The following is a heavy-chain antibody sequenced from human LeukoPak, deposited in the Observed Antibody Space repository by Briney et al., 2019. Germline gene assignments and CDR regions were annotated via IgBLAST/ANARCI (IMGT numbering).Heavy chain of an antibody. Sequence: ASVNVSCKASGYAFTSYDIKWLGQATGQGLEWMGWMNPNSGNTDYAQRFQGRVTMTRDTSISTAYMALSSLRSEDKAMYCWARASYSGYELTGVYWGQGTLVTVSS. CDR2: MNPNSGNT. D-gene: IGHD5-12*01. CDR3: ARASYSGYELTGVY. J-gene: IGHJ4*02. CDR1: GYAFTSYD. V-gene: IGHV1-8*01.